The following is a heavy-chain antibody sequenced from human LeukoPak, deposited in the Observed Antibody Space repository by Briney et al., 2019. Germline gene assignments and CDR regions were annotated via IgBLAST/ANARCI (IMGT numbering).Heavy chain of an antibody. V-gene: IGHV3-21*01. CDR3: ARDPGLWFGIRPH. D-gene: IGHD3-10*01. J-gene: IGHJ4*02. Sequence: PGGSLRLSCAASGFTFSSYSMNWVRQAPVKGLEWVSSISSSSSYIYYADSVKGRFTVSRDNAKNSLYLQMNSLRAEDTAVYYCARDPGLWFGIRPHWGQGTLVTVSS. CDR2: ISSSSSYI. CDR1: GFTFSSYS.